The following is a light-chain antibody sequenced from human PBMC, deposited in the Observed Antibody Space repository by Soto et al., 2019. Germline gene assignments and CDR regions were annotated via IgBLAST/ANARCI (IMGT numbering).Light chain of an antibody. J-gene: IGLJ3*02. CDR3: SSYTTSDTVV. CDR1: SSDVGGYNY. CDR2: DVS. Sequence: QSALTQPASVSGSPGQSIAISCTGTSSDVGGYNYVSWYQRHPGKTPKLIIYDVSIRPSGVSDRFSGSWSGNTASLTISGLQAEDEADYYCSSYTTSDTVVFGGGTKVTVL. V-gene: IGLV2-14*03.